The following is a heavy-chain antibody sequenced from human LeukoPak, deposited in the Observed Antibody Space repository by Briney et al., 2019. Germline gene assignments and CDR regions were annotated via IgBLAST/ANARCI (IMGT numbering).Heavy chain of an antibody. J-gene: IGHJ4*01. CDR3: ARELPREETLDY. V-gene: IGHV3-74*01. CDR2: IFADGSTT. D-gene: IGHD1-26*01. CDR1: EFNFFSYG. Sequence: QPGGSLRLSCVASEFNFFSYGMQWVRQAPGKGLVWVSRIFADGSTTSYADSVKGRFTISRDNAKNTLYLQMNSLRAEDTAVYYCARELPREETLDYWGQGTLVTVSP.